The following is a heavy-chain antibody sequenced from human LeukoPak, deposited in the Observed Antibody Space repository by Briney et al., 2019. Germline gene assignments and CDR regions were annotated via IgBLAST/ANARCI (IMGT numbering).Heavy chain of an antibody. CDR2: IHYSGST. CDR3: ASPAVVKGWWYFDL. Sequence: SETLSLTCTVSGGSLSSYYWSWIRQPPGKGLEWIGYIHYSGSTNYNPSLKSRVTISVDTSKNQFSLKLSSVTAADTAVYYCASPAVVKGWWYFDLWGRGTLVTVSS. CDR1: GGSLSSYY. D-gene: IGHD3-22*01. J-gene: IGHJ2*01. V-gene: IGHV4-59*01.